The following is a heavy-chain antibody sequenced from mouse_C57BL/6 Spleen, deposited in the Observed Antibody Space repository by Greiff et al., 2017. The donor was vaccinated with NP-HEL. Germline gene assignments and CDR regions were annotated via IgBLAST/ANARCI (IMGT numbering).Heavy chain of an antibody. D-gene: IGHD2-5*01. CDR1: GFTFSSYA. CDR2: ISDGGSYT. Sequence: EVQVVESGGGLVKPGGSLKLSCAASGFTFSSYAMSWVRQTPEKRLEWVATISDGGSYTYYPDNVKGRFTISRDNAKNNLYLQMSHLKSEDTAMYYCAREGYSNSFAYWGQRTLVTVSA. CDR3: AREGYSNSFAY. J-gene: IGHJ3*01. V-gene: IGHV5-4*01.